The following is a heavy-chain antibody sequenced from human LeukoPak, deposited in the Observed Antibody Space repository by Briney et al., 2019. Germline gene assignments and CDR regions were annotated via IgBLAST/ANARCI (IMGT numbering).Heavy chain of an antibody. CDR2: IYPGDSDT. CDR3: ARHGVVDGNSRGDFDY. D-gene: IGHD6-19*01. CDR1: GYSFTSYW. J-gene: IGHJ4*02. V-gene: IGHV5-51*01. Sequence: GESLKISCKGSGYSFTSYWIGWVRQMPGKGLEWMGIIYPGDSDTRYSPSFQGQVTISADKSISTAYVQWSSLKASDTAMYYCARHGVVDGNSRGDFDYWGQGTLVTVSS.